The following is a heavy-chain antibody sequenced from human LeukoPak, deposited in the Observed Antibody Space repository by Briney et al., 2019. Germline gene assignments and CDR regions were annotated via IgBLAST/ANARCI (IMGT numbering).Heavy chain of an antibody. CDR3: ARVGRVRWLQFHGAFDI. CDR1: GHTFTGYY. D-gene: IGHD5-12*01. Sequence: ASVKVSCKASGHTFTGYYMHWVRQAPGQGLEWMGWINPNSGGTNYAQKFQGRVTMTGDTSISTAYMELSRLRSGDTAVYYCARVGRVRWLQFHGAFDIWGQGTVVTVSS. J-gene: IGHJ3*02. CDR2: INPNSGGT. V-gene: IGHV1-2*02.